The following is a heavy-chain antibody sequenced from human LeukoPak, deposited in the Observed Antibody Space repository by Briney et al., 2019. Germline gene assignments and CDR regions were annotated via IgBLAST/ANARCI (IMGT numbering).Heavy chain of an antibody. CDR3: ARDSSNRWELPN. J-gene: IGHJ4*02. D-gene: IGHD1-26*01. Sequence: ASVKVSCKASGGTFSSYAISWVRQAPGQGLEWMGRIIPILGIANYAQKFQGRVTITADKSTSTAYMELSSLRSEDTAVYYCARDSSNRWELPNWGQGTLVTVSS. CDR2: IIPILGIA. CDR1: GGTFSSYA. V-gene: IGHV1-69*04.